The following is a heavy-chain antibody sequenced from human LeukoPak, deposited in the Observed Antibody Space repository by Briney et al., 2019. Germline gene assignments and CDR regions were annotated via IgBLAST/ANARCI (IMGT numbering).Heavy chain of an antibody. V-gene: IGHV1-2*02. D-gene: IGHD2/OR15-2a*01. CDR1: GYTFTGYY. J-gene: IGHJ5*02. Sequence: GASVKVSCQASGYTFTGYYMHWVRQAPGQGLAWMGWINPNSCGTNYAQKFQGRVTMTRDTSISTAYMELSSLRSDDTAVYYCARGPRLLRGWFDPWGQGTLVTVSS. CDR3: ARGPRLLRGWFDP. CDR2: INPNSCGT.